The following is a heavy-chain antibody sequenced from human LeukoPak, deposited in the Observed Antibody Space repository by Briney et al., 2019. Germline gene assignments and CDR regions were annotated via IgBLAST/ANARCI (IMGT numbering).Heavy chain of an antibody. CDR3: ARDPISSSRETY. J-gene: IGHJ4*02. D-gene: IGHD6-13*01. CDR2: ISSSSSYI. CDR1: GFTFSSYS. Sequence: SGGSLRLSCAASGFTFSSYSMNWVRQAPGKGLEWVSSISSSSSYIYYADSVKGRFTISRDNAKNSLYLQMNSLRAEDTAVYYCARDPISSSRETYWGQGTLVTVSS. V-gene: IGHV3-21*01.